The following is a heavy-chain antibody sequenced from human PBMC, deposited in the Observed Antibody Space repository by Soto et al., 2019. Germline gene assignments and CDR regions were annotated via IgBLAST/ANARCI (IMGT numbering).Heavy chain of an antibody. CDR2: ISSSSSYI. Sequence: GGSLRLSCAASGFTFSSYSMNWVRQAPGKGLEWVSSISSSSSYIYYADSVKGRFTISRDNAKNSLYLQMNSLRAEDTAVYYCARDGQGAAVDLLDYWGQGTLVTVSS. CDR1: GFTFSSYS. D-gene: IGHD6-13*01. J-gene: IGHJ4*02. CDR3: ARDGQGAAVDLLDY. V-gene: IGHV3-21*01.